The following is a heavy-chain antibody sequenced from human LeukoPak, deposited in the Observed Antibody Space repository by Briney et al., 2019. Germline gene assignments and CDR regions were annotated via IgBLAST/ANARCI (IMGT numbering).Heavy chain of an antibody. CDR1: GGSISSYY. CDR3: ARRRDFWSGLSHYYYYMDV. CDR2: IYTSGST. Sequence: PSETLSLTCIVSGGSISSYYWSWIRQPPGKGLEWIGYIYTSGSTNYNPSLKSRVTISVDTSKNQFSLKLSSVTAADTAVYYCARRRDFWSGLSHYYYYMDVWGKGTTVTVSS. D-gene: IGHD3-3*01. J-gene: IGHJ6*03. V-gene: IGHV4-4*09.